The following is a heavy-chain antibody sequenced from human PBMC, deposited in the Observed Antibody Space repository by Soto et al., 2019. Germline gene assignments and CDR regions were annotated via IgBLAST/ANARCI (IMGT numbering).Heavy chain of an antibody. CDR3: AKGGYDILTGYYH. Sequence: GGSLRLSCAASGFTFSSYGMHWVRQAPGKGLEWVAVISYDGSNKYYADSVKGRFTISRDNSKNSLYLQMNSLRVEDTALYYCAKGGYDILTGYYHWGQGTLVTVSS. CDR1: GFTFSSYG. J-gene: IGHJ4*02. CDR2: ISYDGSNK. V-gene: IGHV3-30*18. D-gene: IGHD3-9*01.